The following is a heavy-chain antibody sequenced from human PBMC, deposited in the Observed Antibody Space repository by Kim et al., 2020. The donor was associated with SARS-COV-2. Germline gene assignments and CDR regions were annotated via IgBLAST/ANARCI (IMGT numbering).Heavy chain of an antibody. D-gene: IGHD4-4*01. CDR3: ARDMDPTVYDY. V-gene: IGHV1-3*01. Sequence: QYTKKMQGRVTHTRDTSANTAYMELRRLTTKDTAIYYCARDMDPTVYDYWGQGTLVTVSS. J-gene: IGHJ4*02.